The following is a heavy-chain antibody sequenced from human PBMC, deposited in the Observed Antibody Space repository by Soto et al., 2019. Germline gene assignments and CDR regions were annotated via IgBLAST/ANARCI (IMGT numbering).Heavy chain of an antibody. Sequence: SGGSLRLSCAASGFTFSSYSMNWVRQAPGKGLEWVAVIWYDGSNKYYADSVKGRFTISRDNSKNTLYLQMNSLRAEDTAVYYCAKESVRGAQYYFDYWGQGTLVTV. J-gene: IGHJ4*02. CDR3: AKESVRGAQYYFDY. CDR2: IWYDGSNK. V-gene: IGHV3-30*02. D-gene: IGHD3-10*01. CDR1: GFTFSSYS.